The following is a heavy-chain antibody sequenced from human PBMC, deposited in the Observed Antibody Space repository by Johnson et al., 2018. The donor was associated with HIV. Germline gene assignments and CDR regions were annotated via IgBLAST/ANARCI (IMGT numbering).Heavy chain of an antibody. V-gene: IGHV3-9*01. Sequence: EVQLVESGGGLVQPGRSMRLSCAASGFTFDDYAMHWVRQAPGKGLEWVSGISWNGGSIGYADSVKGRFTISRDNAKNSLYLQMNSLRAEDTATYYCARLPSGYNRDTFNIWGQGAMVTVSS. CDR2: ISWNGGSI. J-gene: IGHJ3*02. CDR1: GFTFDDYA. CDR3: ARLPSGYNRDTFNI. D-gene: IGHD5-18*01.